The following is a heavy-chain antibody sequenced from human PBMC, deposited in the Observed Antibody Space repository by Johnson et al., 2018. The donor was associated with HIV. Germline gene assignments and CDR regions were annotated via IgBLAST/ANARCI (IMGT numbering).Heavy chain of an antibody. CDR3: AREETTAPAAFDI. J-gene: IGHJ3*02. D-gene: IGHD4-17*01. CDR2: ISWDGGST. Sequence: EVQLVESGGGVVQPGRSLRLSCAASGFTFSSYGMHWVRQAPGKGLEWVSLISWDGGSTYYADSVKGRFTISRDNSKNSLYLQMNSLRADDMAVYYCAREETTAPAAFDIWGQGTMVTVSS. CDR1: GFTFSSYG. V-gene: IGHV3-43D*03.